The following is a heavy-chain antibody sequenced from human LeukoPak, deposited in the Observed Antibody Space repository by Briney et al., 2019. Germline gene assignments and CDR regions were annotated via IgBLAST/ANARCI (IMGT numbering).Heavy chain of an antibody. V-gene: IGHV3-23*01. Sequence: GGSLRLSCAASGFTFSSSAMSWVRQAPGKGLEWVSGIGGSGAGTYYAVSVKGRFTISRDNSKNTLYLQMNNLRAEDTAVYYCATTLHSGYYDLYWGQGTLVTVSS. CDR3: ATTLHSGYYDLY. CDR2: IGGSGAGT. CDR1: GFTFSSSA. D-gene: IGHD3-22*01. J-gene: IGHJ4*02.